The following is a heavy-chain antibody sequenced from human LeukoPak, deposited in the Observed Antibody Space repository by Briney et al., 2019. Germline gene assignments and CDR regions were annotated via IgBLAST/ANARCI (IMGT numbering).Heavy chain of an antibody. V-gene: IGHV3-66*01. D-gene: IGHD5-24*01. J-gene: IGHJ4*02. CDR3: ARIGRDGYKSDFDF. Sequence: GGSLRLSCAASGFTVSSNYMSWVRQAPGKGLEWVSVIYSGGSTYYADSVKGRFTISRGNSKNTLYLQTNSLRAEDTAVYYCARIGRDGYKSDFDFWGQGTLVTVSS. CDR1: GFTVSSNY. CDR2: IYSGGST.